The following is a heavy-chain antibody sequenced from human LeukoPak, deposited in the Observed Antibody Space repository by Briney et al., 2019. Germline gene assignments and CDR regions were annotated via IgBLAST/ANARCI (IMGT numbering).Heavy chain of an antibody. CDR1: GFTLSSYA. V-gene: IGHV3-23*01. D-gene: IGHD2-2*02. CDR2: ISGSGGST. CDR3: AKCRWDIVVVPAAIYYFDY. J-gene: IGHJ4*02. Sequence: PGASLRLSCSAPGFTLSSYAMSWGRPAPGEGREWGSAISGSGGSTYYADSVKGRFTISRDNSKNTLYLQMNSLRAEDTAVYYCAKCRWDIVVVPAAIYYFDYWGQGTLVTVSS.